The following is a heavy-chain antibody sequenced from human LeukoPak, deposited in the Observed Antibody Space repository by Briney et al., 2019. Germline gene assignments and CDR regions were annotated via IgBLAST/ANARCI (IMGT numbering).Heavy chain of an antibody. CDR1: GGSIGSFY. Sequence: SETLSLTCTVSGGSIGSFYWSWIRQPPGKGLEWIGYFYYSGSTNYNPSLKSRVTISVDTSKNQFSLKLSSVTAADTAVYYCARLDSGSYFSFWGQGTLVTVSS. D-gene: IGHD1-26*01. J-gene: IGHJ4*02. CDR3: ARLDSGSYFSF. V-gene: IGHV4-59*08. CDR2: FYYSGST.